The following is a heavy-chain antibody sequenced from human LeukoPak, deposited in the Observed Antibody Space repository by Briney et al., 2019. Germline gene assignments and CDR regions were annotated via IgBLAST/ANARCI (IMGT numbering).Heavy chain of an antibody. CDR3: AGSSVERQQLARFDY. CDR1: GYTFISYY. V-gene: IGHV1-46*01. CDR2: INLSGGGT. J-gene: IGHJ4*02. Sequence: GASVKVSCKASGYTFISYYMHWVRQAPGQGLEWMGIINLSGGGTSHAQKFQGRVTMSRDTSTSTVYMELSSLRSEDTAVYNCAGSSVERQQLARFDYWGQGTLVTVSS. D-gene: IGHD6-13*01.